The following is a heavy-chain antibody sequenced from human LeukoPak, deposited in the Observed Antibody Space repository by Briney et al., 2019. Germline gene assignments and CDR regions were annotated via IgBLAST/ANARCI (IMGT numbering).Heavy chain of an antibody. V-gene: IGHV3-7*01. CDR3: AREAKRYYDSSGYNFGY. Sequence: PGGSLRLSCAASGFTFSTYWMSWVRQAPGKGLEWVANINEDGSDKYYVDSVKGRFTISRDNAENSLYLQMNSLRAEDTAVYYCAREAKRYYDSSGYNFGYWGQGTLVTVSS. D-gene: IGHD3-22*01. CDR2: INEDGSDK. CDR1: GFTFSTYW. J-gene: IGHJ4*02.